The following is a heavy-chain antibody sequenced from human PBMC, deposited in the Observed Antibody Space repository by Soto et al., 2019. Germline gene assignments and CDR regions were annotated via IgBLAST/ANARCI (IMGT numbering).Heavy chain of an antibody. V-gene: IGHV3-23*01. CDR1: GVIFGDYD. CDR3: AKGLTPLGYWGSAFDS. CDR2: VGTTVGST. Sequence: GGSLRLSCAASGVIFGDYDMSWVRQAPGKGLEWVSIVGTTVGSTHYAESVKGRFIISRDNSKNTVYLQMNSLRDEDTAVYYCAKGLTPLGYWGSAFDSWGQGNLVTVSS. D-gene: IGHD7-27*01. J-gene: IGHJ4*02.